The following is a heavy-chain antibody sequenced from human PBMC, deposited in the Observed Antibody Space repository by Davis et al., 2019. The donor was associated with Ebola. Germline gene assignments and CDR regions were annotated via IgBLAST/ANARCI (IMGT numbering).Heavy chain of an antibody. J-gene: IGHJ5*02. V-gene: IGHV3-33*01. D-gene: IGHD2-15*01. CDR2: IWYDGSNK. CDR1: GFTFSSYG. CDR3: ARDPSYCSGGSCYTNNWFDP. Sequence: GESLKISCAASGFTFSSYGMHWVRQAPGKGLEWVAVIWYDGSNKYYADSVKGRFTISRDNSKNTLYLQMNSLRAEDTAVYYCARDPSYCSGGSCYTNNWFDPWGQGTLVTVSS.